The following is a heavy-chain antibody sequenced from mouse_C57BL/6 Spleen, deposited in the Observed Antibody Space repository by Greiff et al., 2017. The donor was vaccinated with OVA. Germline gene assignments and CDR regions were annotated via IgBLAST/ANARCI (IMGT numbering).Heavy chain of an antibody. CDR3: ARTQYYGSGSVTWFAY. J-gene: IGHJ3*01. CDR1: GFTFSDYG. D-gene: IGHD1-1*01. Sequence: EVQGVESGGGLVKPGGSLKLSCAASGFTFSDYGMHWVRQAPEKGLEWVAYISSGSSTIYYADTVKGRFTISRDNAKNTLFLQMTSLRSEDTAMYYCARTQYYGSGSVTWFAYWGPKTLGTLSA. CDR2: ISSGSSTI. V-gene: IGHV5-17*01.